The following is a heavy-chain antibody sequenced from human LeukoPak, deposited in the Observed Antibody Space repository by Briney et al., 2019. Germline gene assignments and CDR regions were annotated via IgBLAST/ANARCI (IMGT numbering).Heavy chain of an antibody. CDR3: ARDNSVREEAWWFNP. Sequence: ASVKVSCKASGYTFISYYMHWVRQAPGQGLEWMGIINPSGGSTTYAQKFQGRVTLTRDMSTSTDYLELSSLRSEDTAVYYCARDNSVREEAWWFNPWGQGTLVTVSS. J-gene: IGHJ5*02. V-gene: IGHV1-46*01. CDR2: INPSGGST. CDR1: GYTFISYY. D-gene: IGHD3-10*01.